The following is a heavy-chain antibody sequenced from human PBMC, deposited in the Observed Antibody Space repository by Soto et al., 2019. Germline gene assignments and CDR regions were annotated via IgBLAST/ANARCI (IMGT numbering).Heavy chain of an antibody. CDR3: ARGRGICSRASWVPPLNYWYYCMDF. CDR2: ISHSGSTT. J-gene: IGHJ6*02. V-gene: IGHV4-34*01. Sequence: PSETLSLTCAVYGGSFSGYYWSWIRQPPGKGLEWIGEISHSGSTTNYNPSLKSRVTISVDTSKNQFSLKLSSVTAADTAVYYCARGRGICSRASWVPPLNYWYYCMDFWGQGTTVTVSS. CDR1: GGSFSGYY. D-gene: IGHD2-2*01.